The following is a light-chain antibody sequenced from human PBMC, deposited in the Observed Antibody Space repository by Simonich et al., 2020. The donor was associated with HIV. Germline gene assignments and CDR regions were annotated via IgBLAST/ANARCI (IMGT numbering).Light chain of an antibody. CDR1: SSHIGVYNY. CDR3: SSYTSSTTEV. CDR2: DVS. V-gene: IGLV2-14*01. Sequence: QSALTQPASVSVSPGQSITLSCTETSSHIGVYNYVSWYQQPPGKAPKLMIYDVSKRPSGVSNRFSGTKSGNTASLTISGLQAEDEADYYCSSYTSSTTEVFGGGTKLTVL. J-gene: IGLJ3*02.